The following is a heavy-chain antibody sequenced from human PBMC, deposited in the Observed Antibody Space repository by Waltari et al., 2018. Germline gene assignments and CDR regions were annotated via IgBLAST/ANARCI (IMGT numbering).Heavy chain of an antibody. CDR3: VRLEDCTGPGGNCYSGDSFAMDV. CDR2: SNHRGNT. D-gene: IGHD2-8*02. Sequence: QVQLQQWGAGLLRPSETLSLTCAVYGGSFRGYYWGWIRQPPGKGLEWIGESNHRGNTNHNPSLRSRVSMLVDTSRSQFSLKVNSVTAADTAVYYCVRLEDCTGPGGNCYSGDSFAMDVWGQGTAVTVSS. J-gene: IGHJ6*02. V-gene: IGHV4-34*02. CDR1: GGSFRGYY.